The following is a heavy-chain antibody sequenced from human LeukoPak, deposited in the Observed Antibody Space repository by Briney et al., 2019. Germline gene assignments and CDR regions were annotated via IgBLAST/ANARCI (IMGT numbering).Heavy chain of an antibody. CDR2: ISGNSSTI. CDR1: GFTFSSYC. J-gene: IGHJ6*04. Sequence: GGSLRLSCAASGFTFSSYCMTWVREAPGKGLEWVSYISGNSSTIYYADSVKGRFTISRDNAKNSLYLQMNSLRAEDTAVYYCAELGITMIGGVWGKGTTVTISS. CDR3: AELGITMIGGV. V-gene: IGHV3-48*01. D-gene: IGHD3-10*02.